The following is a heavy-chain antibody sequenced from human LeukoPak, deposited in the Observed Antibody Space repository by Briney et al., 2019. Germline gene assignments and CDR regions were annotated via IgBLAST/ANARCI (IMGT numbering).Heavy chain of an antibody. D-gene: IGHD3-3*01. CDR1: GYIFTSYY. V-gene: IGHV1-46*01. J-gene: IGHJ4*02. CDR2: INPSGGST. Sequence: ASVKVSCKASGYIFTSYYMYWVRQAPGQGLEWMGIINPSGGSTSYAQKFQGRVTMTRDTSTSTVYMELSSLRSDDTAVYYCARDDTSGLRFLDRGTRHPDYWGQGTLVTVSS. CDR3: ARDDTSGLRFLDRGTRHPDY.